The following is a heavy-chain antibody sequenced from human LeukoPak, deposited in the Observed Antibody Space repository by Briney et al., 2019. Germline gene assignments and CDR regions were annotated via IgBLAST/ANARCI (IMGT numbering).Heavy chain of an antibody. CDR3: AREGRFLEWFEADYYYYYMDV. CDR1: GGPISSYY. Sequence: PSDTLSLTCTVSGGPISSYYWIWIRQPAGKGLEGLGRIYTSGSTNYHPSLKSRVTMSVDTSKNQFSLKLSSVTAADTAVYYCAREGRFLEWFEADYYYYYMDVWGKGTTVTVSS. CDR2: IYTSGST. V-gene: IGHV4-4*07. J-gene: IGHJ6*03. D-gene: IGHD3-3*01.